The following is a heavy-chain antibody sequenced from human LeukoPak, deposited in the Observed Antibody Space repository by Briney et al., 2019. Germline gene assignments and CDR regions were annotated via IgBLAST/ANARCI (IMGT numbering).Heavy chain of an antibody. CDR1: GYTFTSYD. CDR3: ARDASRSITVAGLDAFDI. D-gene: IGHD6-19*01. CDR2: MNPNSGNT. V-gene: IGHV1-8*02. J-gene: IGHJ3*02. Sequence: GASVKVSCKASGYTFTSYDINWVRQATGQGLEWMGWMNPNSGNTGYAQKLQGRVTMTTDTSTNTAYMELRSLRSDDTAVYYCARDASRSITVAGLDAFDIWGQGALVTVSS.